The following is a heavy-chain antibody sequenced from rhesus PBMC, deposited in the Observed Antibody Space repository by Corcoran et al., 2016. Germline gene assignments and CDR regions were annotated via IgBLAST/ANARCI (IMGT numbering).Heavy chain of an antibody. D-gene: IGHD2-15*01. CDR3: AKEYCSSTYCSQVGDY. CDR2: INSGWGST. Sequence: EVQLVESGGGLAKPGGSLSLSCAASGFTFSSYWMNWVRQAPGKGMEWVSAINSGWGSTYYADSVKGRFTISRDNSKNTLSLQMNSLRAEDTAVYYCAKEYCSSTYCSQVGDYWGQGVLVTVSS. CDR1: GFTFSSYW. J-gene: IGHJ4*01. V-gene: IGHV3S25*01.